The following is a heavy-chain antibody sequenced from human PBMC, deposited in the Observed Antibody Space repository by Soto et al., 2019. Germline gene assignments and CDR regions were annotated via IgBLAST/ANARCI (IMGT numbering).Heavy chain of an antibody. D-gene: IGHD3-3*01. J-gene: IGHJ5*02. CDR2: IYYSGST. Sequence: QVQLQESGPGLVKPSQTLSLTCTVSGGSISSGDYYWSWIRQPPGKGLEWIGYIYYSGSTDYNPSRKSRVTISVDSANTPFSLKLSYVTAADTAVYYCARAGGEWSYNWFDPWGQGTLVTVSS. CDR1: GGSISSGDYY. V-gene: IGHV4-30-4*01. CDR3: ARAGGEWSYNWFDP.